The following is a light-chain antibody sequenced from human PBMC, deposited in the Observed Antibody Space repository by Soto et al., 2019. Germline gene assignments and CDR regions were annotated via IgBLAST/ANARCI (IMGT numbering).Light chain of an antibody. CDR2: DAS. CDR1: QSISSSS. CDR3: QQYASSPYT. V-gene: IGKV3-20*01. J-gene: IGKJ2*01. Sequence: EIVLPQSPGTLSLSPGERATLTCRASQSISSSSLAWYQQKPGQAPRLLIYDASSRATGIPDRFSGSGSGTDFTLTTNRLEPEDFAVYYCQQYASSPYTFGQGTKLEIK.